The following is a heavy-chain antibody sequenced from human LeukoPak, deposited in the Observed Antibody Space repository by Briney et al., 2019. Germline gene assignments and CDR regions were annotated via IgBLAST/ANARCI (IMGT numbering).Heavy chain of an antibody. J-gene: IGHJ3*02. CDR1: GFTFSSYS. CDR3: PSYPETCCDACDI. D-gene: IGHD1-14*01. V-gene: IGHV3-21*01. CDR2: ISSSSSYI. Sequence: GGSMRLSCAASGFTFSSYSMNWVRQAPGKGLEWVSSISSSSSYIYYADSVKGRFTISRDNAKNSLYLQMNSLRAEDTAVYYCPSYPETCCDACDIWGQGTMVTVSS.